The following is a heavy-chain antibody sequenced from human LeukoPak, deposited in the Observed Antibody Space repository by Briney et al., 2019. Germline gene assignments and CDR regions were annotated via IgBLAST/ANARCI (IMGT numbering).Heavy chain of an antibody. CDR2: IIGSVGST. V-gene: IGHV3-23*01. D-gene: IGHD2-15*01. CDR1: GFTFNNFA. J-gene: IGHJ4*02. Sequence: GGSLRLSWAAAGFTFNNFAMSWVRPAPEGGRGWVSSIIGSVGSTYYKDSVKGRFTIYRDNSKNTLYLQMNRLNAEDTALYYCAKGRCSGGNCYGRGLDHWGEGTLVTVSS. CDR3: AKGRCSGGNCYGRGLDH.